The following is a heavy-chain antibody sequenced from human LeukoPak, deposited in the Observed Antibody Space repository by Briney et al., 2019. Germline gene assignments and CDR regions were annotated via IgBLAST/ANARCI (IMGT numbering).Heavy chain of an antibody. J-gene: IGHJ4*02. V-gene: IGHV1-24*01. Sequence: ASVKVSCKVSGYTLTELFMHRVRQAPGKGLEWMGGFDPQDGETVYAQKFQGRVTMTEDTSTDTAYMELSRLRSEDTAVYYCATATSGITVAGRTGFSYFDYWGQGTLVTVSS. CDR3: ATATSGITVAGRTGFSYFDY. CDR2: FDPQDGET. CDR1: GYTLTELF. D-gene: IGHD6-13*01.